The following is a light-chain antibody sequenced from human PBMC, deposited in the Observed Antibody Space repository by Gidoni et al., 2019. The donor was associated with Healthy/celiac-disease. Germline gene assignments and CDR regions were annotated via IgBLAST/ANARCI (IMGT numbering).Light chain of an antibody. Sequence: DILMTQSPYSLSVSPGERATINCKSSQSVLYISNNKNYLVWYQQKPRQPPKLLIYWASTRESGVPDRFSGSGSGTDFTLTISRLEAEDVAVYYCQQYYSTPRTFGQGTKVEIK. CDR1: QSVLYISNNKNY. CDR3: QQYYSTPRT. CDR2: WAS. V-gene: IGKV4-1*01. J-gene: IGKJ1*01.